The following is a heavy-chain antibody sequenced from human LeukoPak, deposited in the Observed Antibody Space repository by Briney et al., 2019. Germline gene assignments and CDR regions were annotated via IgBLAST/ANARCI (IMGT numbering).Heavy chain of an antibody. J-gene: IGHJ3*02. CDR1: GGTFSSYA. CDR3: ARDLNKTKYCSSTSCPPDAFDI. Sequence: ASVTVSCKASGGTFSSYAISWVRQAPGQGLEWMGWISAYNGNTNYAQKLQGRVTMTTDTSTSTAYMELRSLRSDDTAVYYCARDLNKTKYCSSTSCPPDAFDIWGQGTMVTVSS. V-gene: IGHV1-18*01. D-gene: IGHD2-2*01. CDR2: ISAYNGNT.